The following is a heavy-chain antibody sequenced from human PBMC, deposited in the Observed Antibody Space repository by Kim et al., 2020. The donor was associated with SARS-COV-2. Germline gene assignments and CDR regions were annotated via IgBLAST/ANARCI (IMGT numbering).Heavy chain of an antibody. D-gene: IGHD2-15*01. Sequence: DAVKVRFTITRDNARSTLVLQMNSLRPDDTAVYYCARDFPSLAAAGSTDVWGQGTMVTVSS. V-gene: IGHV3-30*07. CDR3: ARDFPSLAAAGSTDV. J-gene: IGHJ3*01.